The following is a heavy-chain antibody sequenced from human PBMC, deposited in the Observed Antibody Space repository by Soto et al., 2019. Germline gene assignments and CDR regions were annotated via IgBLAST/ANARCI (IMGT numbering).Heavy chain of an antibody. V-gene: IGHV1-18*04. D-gene: IGHD3-3*01. CDR1: GYTFTSYG. CDR2: ISAYNGNT. CDR3: ARDRITIFGVVIIKYSSVYGMDV. J-gene: IGHJ6*02. Sequence: ASVKVSCKASGYTFTSYGISWVRQAPGQGLEWMGWISAYNGNTNYAQKLQGRVTMTTDTSTSTAYMELRSLRSDDTAVYYCARDRITIFGVVIIKYSSVYGMDVWGQGTTVTVSS.